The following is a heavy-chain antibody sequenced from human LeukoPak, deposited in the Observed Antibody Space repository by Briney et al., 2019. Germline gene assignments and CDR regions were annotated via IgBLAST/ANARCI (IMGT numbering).Heavy chain of an antibody. CDR1: GYTFTSYG. Sequence: ASVKVSCKASGYTFTSYGISWVRQAPGQGLEWMGWISAYDGNTNYAQELQGSVTMTTDTSTSTAYMELRSLRSDDTAVYYCARDRVVGSSGWNYYYYYGMVVWGQGTTVTVSS. CDR3: ARDRVVGSSGWNYYYYYGMVV. J-gene: IGHJ6*02. CDR2: ISAYDGNT. D-gene: IGHD6-19*01. V-gene: IGHV1-18*01.